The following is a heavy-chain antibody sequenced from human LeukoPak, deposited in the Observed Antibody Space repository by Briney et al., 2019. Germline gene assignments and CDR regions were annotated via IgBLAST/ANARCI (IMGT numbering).Heavy chain of an antibody. Sequence: SETLSLTCTVSGGSISSYYWSWIRQPPGKGLEWIGYIYYSGSTNYNPSLKSRVTISVDTSENQFSLKLSSVTAADTAVYYCARCPPNYYDSSGYFDYWGQGTLVTVSS. CDR1: GGSISSYY. V-gene: IGHV4-59*01. CDR2: IYYSGST. D-gene: IGHD3-22*01. CDR3: ARCPPNYYDSSGYFDY. J-gene: IGHJ4*02.